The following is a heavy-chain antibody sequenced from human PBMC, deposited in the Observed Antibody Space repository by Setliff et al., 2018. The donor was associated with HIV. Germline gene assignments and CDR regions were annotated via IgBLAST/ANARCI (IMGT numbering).Heavy chain of an antibody. D-gene: IGHD6-13*01. CDR3: ARDGEGEAAAGDYFDH. Sequence: ASVKVSCKASGYTFSGYYMHWVRQAPGQGLEWMGIINPRGDKTTYAQRFQGRVTVTRDTSTSTVFMELSSLASDDTAIYYRARDGEGEAAAGDYFDHWGQGTLVTVSS. V-gene: IGHV1-46*01. CDR2: INPRGDKT. CDR1: GYTFSGYY. J-gene: IGHJ4*02.